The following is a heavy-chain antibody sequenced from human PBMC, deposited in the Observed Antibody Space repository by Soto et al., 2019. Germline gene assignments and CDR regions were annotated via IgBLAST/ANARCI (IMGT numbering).Heavy chain of an antibody. CDR2: IYSGGST. Sequence: EVQLVESGGGLIQPGGSLRLSCAASGFTVSNNSMTWVRQAPGKGLEWVSAIYSGGSTYYADSVKGRFTISRDNSKNMLYLQMNSLRAEDTAVYYCARARSAAAGLFDYWGQGTLVTVSS. CDR3: ARARSAAAGLFDY. V-gene: IGHV3-53*01. CDR1: GFTVSNNS. J-gene: IGHJ4*02. D-gene: IGHD6-13*01.